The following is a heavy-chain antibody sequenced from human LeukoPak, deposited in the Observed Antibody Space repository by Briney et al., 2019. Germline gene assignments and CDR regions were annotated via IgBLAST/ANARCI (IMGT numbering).Heavy chain of an antibody. V-gene: IGHV1-69*01. CDR1: GGTFSSYA. Sequence: GASVKVSCKASGGTFSSYAISWVRQAPGQGLEWMGGIIPIFGTANYAQKFQGRVTITADESTSTAYMELSSLRSEDTAVYYCARRPSGSYYPDYYFDYWGQGTLVTVSS. D-gene: IGHD1-26*01. J-gene: IGHJ4*02. CDR3: ARRPSGSYYPDYYFDY. CDR2: IIPIFGTA.